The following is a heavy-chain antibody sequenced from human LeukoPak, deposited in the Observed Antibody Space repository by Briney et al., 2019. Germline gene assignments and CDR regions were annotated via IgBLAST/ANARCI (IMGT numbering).Heavy chain of an antibody. CDR3: AKRDNSGVHCFDS. D-gene: IGHD6-19*01. CDR1: GFTVSSNY. J-gene: IGHJ4*02. Sequence: PGGSLRLSCADSGFTVSSNYMNWVRQAPGKGLEWVSRISGGGSSTNYADSVKGRFTISRDNSKNTLFLQMNSLRGEDTAVYYCAKRDNSGVHCFDSWGQGTLVTVSS. CDR2: ISGGGSST. V-gene: IGHV3-23*01.